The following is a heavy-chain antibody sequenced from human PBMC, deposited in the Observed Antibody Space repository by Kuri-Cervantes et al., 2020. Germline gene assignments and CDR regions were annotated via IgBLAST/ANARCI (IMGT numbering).Heavy chain of an antibody. D-gene: IGHD2-2*01. CDR3: ATPYCSSTSCPYNWFDP. CDR1: GFTFSSYW. Sequence: GGSLRLSCAASGFTFSSYWMHWVRQAPGKGLVWVSRINSDGSSTSYADSVKGRFTISRDNAKNTLYLQMNSLRAEDTAVYYCATPYCSSTSCPYNWFDPWGQGTLATVSS. V-gene: IGHV3-74*01. J-gene: IGHJ5*02. CDR2: INSDGSST.